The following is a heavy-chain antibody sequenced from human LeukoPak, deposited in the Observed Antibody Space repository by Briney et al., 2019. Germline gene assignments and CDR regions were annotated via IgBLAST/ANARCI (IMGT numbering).Heavy chain of an antibody. J-gene: IGHJ4*02. D-gene: IGHD2-2*01. Sequence: PSETLSLTCTVSGGSINSYYWSWIRQPPGKGLEWIGYIFNSGSTSYNPSLKSRVTISLDTSKNQFSLKLTSVTAADTAMYYCARAPGLYYFDSWGQGTLVTVSS. V-gene: IGHV4-59*01. CDR3: ARAPGLYYFDS. CDR1: GGSINSYY. CDR2: IFNSGST.